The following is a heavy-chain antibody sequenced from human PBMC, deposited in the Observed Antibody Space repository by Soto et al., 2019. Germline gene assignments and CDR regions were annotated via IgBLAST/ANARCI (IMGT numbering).Heavy chain of an antibody. D-gene: IGHD6-13*01. CDR2: IYPGDSDT. V-gene: IGHV5-51*01. J-gene: IGHJ6*02. CDR1: GYSFTSYW. Sequence: GESLKISCKGSGYSFTSYWIGWVRQMPGKGLEWMGIIYPGDSDTRYSPSFQGQVTISADKSISTAYLQWSSLKASDTAMYYCARHSPIAAAGPVSYYGMDVWGQGTTATVSS. CDR3: ARHSPIAAAGPVSYYGMDV.